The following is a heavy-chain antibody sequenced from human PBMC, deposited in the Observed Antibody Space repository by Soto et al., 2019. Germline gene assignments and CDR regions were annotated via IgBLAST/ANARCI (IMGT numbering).Heavy chain of an antibody. J-gene: IGHJ4*02. CDR3: ATLPPRIVVVVLPIPT. D-gene: IGHD2-15*01. V-gene: IGHV4-59*08. CDR1: GGSISGYY. Sequence: SETLSLTCTVSGGSISGYYWSWLRQPPGKGLEWIGYIYNIGSTNYNPSLRSRVTMSVDTSQEQFSLKLSSVTATDTAVYYCATLPPRIVVVVLPIPTWGQGTLVTVSS. CDR2: IYNIGST.